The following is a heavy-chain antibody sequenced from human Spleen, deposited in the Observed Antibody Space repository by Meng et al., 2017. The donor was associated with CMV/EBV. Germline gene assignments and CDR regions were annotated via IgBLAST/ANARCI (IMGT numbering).Heavy chain of an antibody. D-gene: IGHD5-18*01. V-gene: IGHV3-30*04. Sequence: GESLKISCAASGFTFSDYAMHWVRQAPGKGLEWVAVISHDGRKKFYADSVEGRFTIPGDKSGNTLFLQMNSLRAEDTAVYYCARDLIPAYSYGSSPLGFWGQGTLVTVSS. CDR2: ISHDGRKK. CDR3: ARDLIPAYSYGSSPLGF. CDR1: GFTFSDYA. J-gene: IGHJ4*02.